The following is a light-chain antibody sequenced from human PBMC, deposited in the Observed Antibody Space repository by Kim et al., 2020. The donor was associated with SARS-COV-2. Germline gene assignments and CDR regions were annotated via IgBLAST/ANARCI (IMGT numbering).Light chain of an antibody. V-gene: IGLV3-1*01. CDR2: QDS. Sequence: SYELTQPPSVSVSPGQTASITCSGDKLGDKYACWYQQKPGQSPVLVIYQDSKRPSGIPERFSGSNSGNTAPLTISGTQAMDEADYYCQAWDSSSVV. CDR3: QAWDSSSVV. J-gene: IGLJ2*01. CDR1: KLGDKY.